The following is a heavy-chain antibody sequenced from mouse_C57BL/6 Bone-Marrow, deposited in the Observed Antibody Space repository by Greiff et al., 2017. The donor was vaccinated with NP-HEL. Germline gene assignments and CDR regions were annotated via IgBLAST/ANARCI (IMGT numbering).Heavy chain of an antibody. J-gene: IGHJ1*03. D-gene: IGHD2-2*01. CDR2: IRLKSDNYAT. V-gene: IGHV6-3*01. CDR3: TGRRVTTVYWYFDV. CDR1: GFTFSNYW. Sequence: EVKLMESGGGLVQPGGSMKLSCVASGFTFSNYWMNWVRQSPEKGLEWVAQIRLKSDNYATHYAESVKGRFTISRDDSKSSVYLQMNNLRAEDTGIYYCTGRRVTTVYWYFDVWGTGTTVTVSS.